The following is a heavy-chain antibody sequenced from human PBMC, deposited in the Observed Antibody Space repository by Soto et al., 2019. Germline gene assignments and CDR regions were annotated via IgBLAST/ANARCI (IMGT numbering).Heavy chain of an antibody. J-gene: IGHJ4*02. D-gene: IGHD1-26*01. V-gene: IGHV1-8*01. Sequence: VSVKVSSKAPGYTFTSYDINWVRQATGQGLEWMGWMNPNSGNTGYAQKFQGRVTMTRNTSISTAYMELSSLRSEDTAVYYCAREKVGANDYWGQGTLVTVSS. CDR3: AREKVGANDY. CDR2: MNPNSGNT. CDR1: GYTFTSYD.